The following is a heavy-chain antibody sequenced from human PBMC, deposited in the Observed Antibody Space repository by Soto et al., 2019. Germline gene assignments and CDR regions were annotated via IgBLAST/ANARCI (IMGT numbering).Heavy chain of an antibody. V-gene: IGHV6-1*01. CDR3: ARGEQYSGRIFDY. CDR2: TYYRSKWYY. D-gene: IGHD1-26*01. CDR1: GDSVSSHSAG. J-gene: IGHJ4*01. Sequence: SQTLSLTCAITGDSVSSHSAGWSWVRQSPSRGLEWLGRTYYRSKWYYEYAVSVRGRITINPDTSKNQYSLQLNSVTPEDTAVYFCARGEQYSGRIFDYWGQGNLVIVS.